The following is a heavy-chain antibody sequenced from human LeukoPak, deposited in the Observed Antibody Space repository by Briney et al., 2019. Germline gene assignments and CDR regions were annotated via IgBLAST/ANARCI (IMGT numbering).Heavy chain of an antibody. V-gene: IGHV4-30-4*02. Sequence: PSETLSLTCTVSGGSISSGDYYWSWIRQPPGRGLEWIGYIYYSGSTYYNPSLKSRVTISVDTSKNQFSLKLSSVTAADTAVYYCARGHYDFWSGYYLNWFDPWGQGTLVTVSS. J-gene: IGHJ5*02. CDR1: GGSISSGDYY. CDR2: IYYSGST. D-gene: IGHD3-3*01. CDR3: ARGHYDFWSGYYLNWFDP.